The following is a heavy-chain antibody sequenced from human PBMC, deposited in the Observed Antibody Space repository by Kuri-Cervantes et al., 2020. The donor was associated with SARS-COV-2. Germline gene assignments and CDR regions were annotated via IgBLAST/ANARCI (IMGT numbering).Heavy chain of an antibody. V-gene: IGHV3-64*02. D-gene: IGHD2-2*01. J-gene: IGHJ6*03. CDR2: ISGNGGSI. CDR3: ASDRATSAMEDLGCFYYMDV. CDR1: GFTFSSYA. Sequence: LSLTCAASGFTFSSYAMHWVRQAPGKGLEYVSTISGNGGSIFYADSVKGRFIISRDSSKNTLFLQMESLGAEDMGVYYCASDRATSAMEDLGCFYYMDVWGKGTTVTVSS.